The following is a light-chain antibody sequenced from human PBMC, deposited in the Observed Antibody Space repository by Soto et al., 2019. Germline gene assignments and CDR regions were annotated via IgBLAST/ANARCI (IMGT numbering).Light chain of an antibody. Sequence: DIQMTQSPSSLSASVGDRVTITCRASQSISMYLNWYQQKPGKAPNLLIYAASTLQSGVPSRFSGSGSGTDFTLTISSLQPEDFATYYCQHTHNTLWTFGQGTRVEVK. CDR1: QSISMY. CDR2: AAS. CDR3: QHTHNTLWT. V-gene: IGKV1-39*01. J-gene: IGKJ1*01.